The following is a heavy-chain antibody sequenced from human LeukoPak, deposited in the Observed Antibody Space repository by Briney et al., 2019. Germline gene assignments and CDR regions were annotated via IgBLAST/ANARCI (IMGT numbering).Heavy chain of an antibody. CDR3: ARDRNSGYDYYYYGMDV. V-gene: IGHV3-30*04. J-gene: IGHJ6*02. Sequence: GGSLRLSCAASGFTFSSYAMHWVRQAPGKGLEWVAVISYDGSNKYYADSVKGRFTTSRDNSKNTLYLQMNSLRAEDTAVYYCARDRNSGYDYYYYGMDVWGQGTTVTVSS. CDR2: ISYDGSNK. CDR1: GFTFSSYA. D-gene: IGHD5-12*01.